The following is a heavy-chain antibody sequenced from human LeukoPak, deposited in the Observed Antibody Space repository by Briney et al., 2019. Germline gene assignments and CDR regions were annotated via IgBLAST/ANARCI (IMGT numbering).Heavy chain of an antibody. J-gene: IGHJ4*02. D-gene: IGHD6-13*01. V-gene: IGHV1-18*01. CDR1: GYTFTSYG. Sequence: ASVKVSCKASGYTFTSYGISWVRQAPGQGLEWMGWINTYNGNTNYAQKLQGRVTMTTDTSTSTAYMELRSLRSDDTAVYYCARDLGIAAAGRRFDYWGQGTLVTVSS. CDR3: ARDLGIAAAGRRFDY. CDR2: INTYNGNT.